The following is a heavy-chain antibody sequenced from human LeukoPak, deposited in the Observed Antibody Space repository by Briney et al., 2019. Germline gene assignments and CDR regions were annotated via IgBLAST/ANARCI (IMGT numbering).Heavy chain of an antibody. V-gene: IGHV4-34*01. Sequence: SETLSLTCAVYGGSFSGYYWSWIRQPPGKGLEWIGEINHSGSTNYNPSLKSRVTISVDTSKNQLSLKLRSVTAADTAVYYCARERREQLLPPYTRLVTYFDYWGQGTLVTVSS. CDR2: INHSGST. J-gene: IGHJ4*02. CDR3: ARERREQLLPPYTRLVTYFDY. CDR1: GGSFSGYY. D-gene: IGHD1-26*01.